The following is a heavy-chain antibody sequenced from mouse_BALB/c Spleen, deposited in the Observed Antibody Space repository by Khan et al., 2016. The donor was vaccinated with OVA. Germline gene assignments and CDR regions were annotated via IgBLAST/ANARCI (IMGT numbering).Heavy chain of an antibody. V-gene: IGHV14-1*02. CDR2: IDPENGET. CDR1: GFNIKDYY. Sequence: VQLQQSGAELVRPGALVKLSCKASGFNIKDYYIHWVKQRPEQGLEWIGWIDPENGETVYDPKFQGKAIITADTSSNTAHLQLSSLTSEGAAVYYCARSGYSAWFAYWGQGTLVTVSA. J-gene: IGHJ3*01. CDR3: ARSGYSAWFAY.